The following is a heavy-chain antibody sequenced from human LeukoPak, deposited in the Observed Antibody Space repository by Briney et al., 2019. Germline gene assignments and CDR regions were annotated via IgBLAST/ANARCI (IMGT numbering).Heavy chain of an antibody. J-gene: IGHJ4*02. V-gene: IGHV1-2*02. Sequence: ASVKVSCKASGYTFTDYNVHWVRQAPGQGLEWLAWINNNSGVTIYAQHLQDRVTVTRDTSIITAYMELSRLRSDDTAVYYCARKRTGGPVDYWGQGTLVTVSS. D-gene: IGHD7-27*01. CDR2: INNNSGVT. CDR3: ARKRTGGPVDY. CDR1: GYTFTDYN.